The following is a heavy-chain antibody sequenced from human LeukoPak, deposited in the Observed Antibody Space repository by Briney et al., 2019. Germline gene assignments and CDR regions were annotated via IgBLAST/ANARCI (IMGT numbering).Heavy chain of an antibody. Sequence: PSETLSLTCTVSGGSIGTYYWSWIRQSPGKGLEWIGYTYVTGSTRYNPYLQSRVTISVDTSRNQFFLKMSSVPAADTAVYYCARHIGGGIEDMDVWGKGTKVTVSS. CDR2: TYVTGST. V-gene: IGHV4-59*08. CDR1: GGSIGTYY. CDR3: ARHIGGGIEDMDV. J-gene: IGHJ6*03. D-gene: IGHD3-16*02.